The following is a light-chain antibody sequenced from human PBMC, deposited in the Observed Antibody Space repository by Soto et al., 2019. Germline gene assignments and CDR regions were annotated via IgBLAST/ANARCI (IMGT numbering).Light chain of an antibody. Sequence: EIDLTQSPATLSLSPGATDTLSSRASQSISSAFAWYQQRPGQAPRLLIYDASDKADGIPARFSGKRSGTDFTLTISSLEPEDFAVYSCQQRSSWLTFGGGTRVDI. J-gene: IGKJ4*01. CDR1: QSISSA. CDR2: DAS. CDR3: QQRSSWLT. V-gene: IGKV3-11*01.